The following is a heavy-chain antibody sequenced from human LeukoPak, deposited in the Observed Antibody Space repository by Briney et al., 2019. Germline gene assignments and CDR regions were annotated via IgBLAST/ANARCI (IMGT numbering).Heavy chain of an antibody. V-gene: IGHV3-23*01. J-gene: IGHJ4*02. CDR2: IDNRGVTT. CDR3: AKEKTTVKTPGIDY. D-gene: IGHD4-23*01. CDR1: GCTFSSYA. Sequence: GGSLRLSCAASGCTFSSYAMSWVRQAPGKGLEWVSAIDNRGVTTYYAGSVKGRFTISRDNSKDTLYLQMNSLRAEDTAVYYCAKEKTTVKTPGIDYWGQGTLVAVSS.